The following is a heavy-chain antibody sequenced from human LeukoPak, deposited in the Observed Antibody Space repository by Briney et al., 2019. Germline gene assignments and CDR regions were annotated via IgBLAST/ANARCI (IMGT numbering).Heavy chain of an antibody. J-gene: IGHJ4*02. CDR1: GYTFTGYY. D-gene: IGHD1-26*01. V-gene: IGHV1-2*02. Sequence: ASVKVSCKASGYTFTGYYMHWVRQAPGQGIEWMGWINLNSGGTNYAQKFQGRVTMTRDTSISTAYIELGSLISDDTAMYYCARFSGSSKFDYWGQGTLVTVSS. CDR3: ARFSGSSKFDY. CDR2: INLNSGGT.